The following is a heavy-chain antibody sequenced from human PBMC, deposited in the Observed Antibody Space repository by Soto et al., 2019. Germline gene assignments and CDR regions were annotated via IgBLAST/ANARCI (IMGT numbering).Heavy chain of an antibody. V-gene: IGHV1-69*01. CDR1: GGTFSRYA. CDR2: IIPVFGKA. D-gene: IGHD3-22*01. J-gene: IGHJ4*02. Sequence: QVQLVQSGAEVKKPGSSVKVSCKASGGTFSRYAINWLRQAPGQGLEWMGGIIPVFGKANYAQKFQGRVTITADESTPTGYMELRSLTSEDTAVYYCASDGTLYDSSAYYYVYWGQGTLVTVSS. CDR3: ASDGTLYDSSAYYYVY.